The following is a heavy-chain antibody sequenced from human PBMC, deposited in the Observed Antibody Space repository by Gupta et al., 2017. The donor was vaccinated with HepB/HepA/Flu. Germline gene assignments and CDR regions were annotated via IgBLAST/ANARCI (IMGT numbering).Heavy chain of an antibody. CDR1: GGSISSSSYY. D-gene: IGHD5-24*01. J-gene: IGHJ4*02. CDR3: ARHFINVDGYKIPQPVFDY. CDR2: IYYSGST. V-gene: IGHV4-39*01. Sequence: QLQLQESGPGLVKPSETLSLTCTVSGGSISSSSYYWGWIRQPPGKGLEWIGSIYYSGSTYYKPSLKRRVTISVDTSKNQVSLKLRSVTAAETAVYYCARHFINVDGYKIPQPVFDYWGQGTMVTVYS.